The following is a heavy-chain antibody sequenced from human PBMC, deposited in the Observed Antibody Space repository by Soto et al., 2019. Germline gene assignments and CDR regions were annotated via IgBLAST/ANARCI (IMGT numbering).Heavy chain of an antibody. Sequence: QLQLQESGPGLVKPSETLSLTCTVSGGSISSSSYYWGWIRQPPGKGLEWIGSIYYSGSTYYNPSLKSRVTLSVDTSKNQFSLKLSSVTAADTAVYYCAGLPSNYCSGGSCTLDYWGQGTLVTVSS. V-gene: IGHV4-39*01. CDR1: GGSISSSSYY. D-gene: IGHD2-15*01. CDR2: IYYSGST. J-gene: IGHJ4*02. CDR3: AGLPSNYCSGGSCTLDY.